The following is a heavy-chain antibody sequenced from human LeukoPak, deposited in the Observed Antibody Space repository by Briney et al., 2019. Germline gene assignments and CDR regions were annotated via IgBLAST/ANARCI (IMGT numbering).Heavy chain of an antibody. Sequence: GGSLRLSCAASGFTFSSYWMSWVRQAPGKGLEWVANIKQDGSEKYYVDSVKGRFIISRDNAKNSLYLQMNSLRAEDTAVYYCARAPARGAGVVYFDYWGQGTLVTVSS. D-gene: IGHD2-15*01. V-gene: IGHV3-7*01. CDR2: IKQDGSEK. J-gene: IGHJ4*02. CDR3: ARAPARGAGVVYFDY. CDR1: GFTFSSYW.